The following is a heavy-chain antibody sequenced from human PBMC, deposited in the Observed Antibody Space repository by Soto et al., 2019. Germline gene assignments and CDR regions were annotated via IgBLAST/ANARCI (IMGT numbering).Heavy chain of an antibody. CDR3: ARAYLGRLPRRADYYYALDV. J-gene: IGHJ6*02. D-gene: IGHD1-26*01. Sequence: GGSLRLSCAASGFTFSTYDMHWVRQVPGKGLEWVSAVGSAHDPYYLGSVKGRFSISRENAKNSLYLQMNSLTTGDTAVYYCARAYLGRLPRRADYYYALDVWGQGTTVTVSS. V-gene: IGHV3-13*05. CDR1: GFTFSTYD. CDR2: VGSAHDP.